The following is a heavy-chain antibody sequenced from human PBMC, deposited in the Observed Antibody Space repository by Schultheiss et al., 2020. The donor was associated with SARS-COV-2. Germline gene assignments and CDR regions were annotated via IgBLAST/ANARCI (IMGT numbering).Heavy chain of an antibody. J-gene: IGHJ3*02. V-gene: IGHV4-39*01. CDR2: INHSGST. Sequence: SQTLSLTCTVSGGSISSGGYYWSWIRQPPGKGLEWIGEINHSGSTYYNPSLKSRVTISVDTSKNQFSLKLSSVTAADTAVYYCARTYYYDRRAFDIWGQGTMVTVSS. CDR1: GGSISSGGYY. CDR3: ARTYYYDRRAFDI. D-gene: IGHD3-22*01.